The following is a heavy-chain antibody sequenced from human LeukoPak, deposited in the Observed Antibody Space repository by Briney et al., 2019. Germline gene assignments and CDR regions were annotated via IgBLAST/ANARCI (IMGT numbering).Heavy chain of an antibody. V-gene: IGHV1-2*02. CDR2: INSISGGT. D-gene: IGHD3-10*02. CDR1: GHTFTGYY. J-gene: IGHJ6*02. Sequence: ASVKVSCRASGHTFTGYYIHWVRQAPGQGLEWMGWINSISGGTQYAQKFQGRVTMTSDTSISTAYMELSRLTSDDTAVYYCATNPYVTFYSMDVWGRGTTVTVSS. CDR3: ATNPYVTFYSMDV.